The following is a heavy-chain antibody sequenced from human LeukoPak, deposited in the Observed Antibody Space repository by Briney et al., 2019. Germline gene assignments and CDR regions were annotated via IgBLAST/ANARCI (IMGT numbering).Heavy chain of an antibody. Sequence: GGTLRLSCAASGFTFSSYGMHWVRQAPGKGLEWVAFIRYDGSNKYYADSVKGRFTISRDNSKNTLYLQMNSLRAEDTAVYYCAKDRYDFWSGYYTSYFDYWGQGTLVTVSS. J-gene: IGHJ4*02. D-gene: IGHD3-3*01. V-gene: IGHV3-30*02. CDR3: AKDRYDFWSGYYTSYFDY. CDR2: IRYDGSNK. CDR1: GFTFSSYG.